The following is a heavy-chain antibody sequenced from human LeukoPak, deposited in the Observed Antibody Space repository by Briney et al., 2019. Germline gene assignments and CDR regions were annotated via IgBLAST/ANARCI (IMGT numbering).Heavy chain of an antibody. CDR3: ARLGQYFDY. J-gene: IGHJ4*02. CDR2: IYYSGST. Sequence: SEALSLTCTVSGGPISSYYWSWIRQPPGKGLEWIGYIYYSGSTNYNPSLKSRVTISVDTSKNQFSLKLSSVTAADTAVYYCARLGQYFDYWGQGTLVTVSS. V-gene: IGHV4-59*08. CDR1: GGPISSYY.